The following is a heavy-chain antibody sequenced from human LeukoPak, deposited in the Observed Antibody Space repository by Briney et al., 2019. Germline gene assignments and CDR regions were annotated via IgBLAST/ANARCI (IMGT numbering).Heavy chain of an antibody. CDR1: GFTFSSYG. V-gene: IGHV3-30*18. CDR3: TKDGYSSGDFDY. J-gene: IGHJ4*02. D-gene: IGHD6-19*01. Sequence: GGSLRLSCAASGFTFSSYGMHWVRQAPGKGLEWVAVIPYDGSNKYYADSVKGRFTISRDNSRNTLYLQMNSLRAEDTAVYYCTKDGYSSGDFDYWGQGTLVTVSS. CDR2: IPYDGSNK.